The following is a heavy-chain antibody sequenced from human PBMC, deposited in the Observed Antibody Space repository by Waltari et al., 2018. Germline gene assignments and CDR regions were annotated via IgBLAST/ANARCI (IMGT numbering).Heavy chain of an antibody. J-gene: IGHJ4*02. CDR3: ARDRPWYDYYDSSGYSYYFDY. Sequence: QVQLVQSGAEVKKPGASVKVSCKASGYTFTSYGISWVRQAPGQGLEWMGWISAYNGNTNYAQKLQGRVTMTTDTSTSTAYMELRSLRSDDTAMYYCARDRPWYDYYDSSGYSYYFDYWGQGTLVTVSS. CDR1: GYTFTSYG. V-gene: IGHV1-18*01. D-gene: IGHD3-22*01. CDR2: ISAYNGNT.